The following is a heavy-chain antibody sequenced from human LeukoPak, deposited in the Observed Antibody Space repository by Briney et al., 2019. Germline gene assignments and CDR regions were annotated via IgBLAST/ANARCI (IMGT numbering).Heavy chain of an antibody. J-gene: IGHJ4*02. CDR1: GGSISSSSYY. CDR3: ARAVAVAGLHDY. D-gene: IGHD6-19*01. V-gene: IGHV4-39*07. CDR2: IYYSGST. Sequence: PSETLSLTCTVSGGSISSSSYYWGWIRQPPGKGLEWIGSIYYSGSTYYNPSLKSRVTISVDTSKNQFSLELSSVTAADTAVYYCARAVAVAGLHDYWGQGTLVTVSS.